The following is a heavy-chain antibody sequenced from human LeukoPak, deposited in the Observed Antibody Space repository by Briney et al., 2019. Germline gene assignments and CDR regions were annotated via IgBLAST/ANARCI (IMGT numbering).Heavy chain of an antibody. CDR3: AKDLSSGSRRAY. Sequence: GGSLRLSCAASGLTFSIHWMNWVRQAPGKGLEWVAVISYDGSNKYYADSVKGRFTISRDNSKNTLYLQMNSLRAEDTGVYYCAKDLSSGSRRAYWGQGTLVTVSS. D-gene: IGHD6-19*01. CDR1: GLTFSIHW. CDR2: ISYDGSNK. J-gene: IGHJ4*02. V-gene: IGHV3-30*18.